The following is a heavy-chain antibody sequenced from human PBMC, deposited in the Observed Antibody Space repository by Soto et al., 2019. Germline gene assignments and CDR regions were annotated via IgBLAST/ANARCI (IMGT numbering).Heavy chain of an antibody. CDR3: AAGGGLPRYY. CDR2: IYYSGST. J-gene: IGHJ4*02. CDR1: GGSISTYY. D-gene: IGHD5-12*01. V-gene: IGHV4-59*12. Sequence: SETLSLTCPVSGGSISTYYWSWIRQPPGKGLEWIGYIYYSGSTNYNPSLKSRVTISVDRSKNQFSLKLSSVTAADTAVYYCAAGGGLPRYYWGQGTLVTVSS.